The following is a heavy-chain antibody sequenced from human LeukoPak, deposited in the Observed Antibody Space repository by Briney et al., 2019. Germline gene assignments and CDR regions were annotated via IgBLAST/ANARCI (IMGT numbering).Heavy chain of an antibody. CDR1: GFTFDDYA. V-gene: IGHV3-9*01. D-gene: IGHD3-10*01. CDR3: ARVSYGSAGDY. Sequence: GGSLRLSCAASGFTFDDYAMHWVRQAPGKGLEWASGISWNSGSIGYADSVKGRFTISRDNAKNSLYLQMNSLRAEDTAVYYCARVSYGSAGDYWGQGTLVTVSS. J-gene: IGHJ4*02. CDR2: ISWNSGSI.